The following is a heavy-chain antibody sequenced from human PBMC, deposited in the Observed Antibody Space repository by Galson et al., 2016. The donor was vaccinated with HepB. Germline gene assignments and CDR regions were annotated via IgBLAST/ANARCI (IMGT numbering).Heavy chain of an antibody. CDR2: IYWDDDK. CDR3: AHSRRSTVVRGATGYYVLDV. V-gene: IGHV2-5*02. CDR1: GFSLNTYGVG. Sequence: PALVKPTQTLTLTCTFSGFSLNTYGVGVGWMRQSPGNAPEWLALIYWDDDKHYSPSLESRPYITKDTSKNQVVLTMTNMDPADTTTYYCAHSRRSTVVRGATGYYVLDVWGQGTTVTVSS. D-gene: IGHD3-10*01. J-gene: IGHJ6*02.